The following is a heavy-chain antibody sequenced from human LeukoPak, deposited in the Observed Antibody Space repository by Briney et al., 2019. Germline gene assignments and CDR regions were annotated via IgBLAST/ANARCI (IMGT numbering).Heavy chain of an antibody. D-gene: IGHD3-16*02. CDR3: ARASPNVWASYRYDAFDI. CDR1: GGSISSTHYY. Sequence: SETLSLTCTVSGGSISSTHYYWGWIRQPPGKGLEWIGSLYYSGSTYYNPSLKSRVTISVDTSKNKFSLNLSSVTAADTAVYYCARASPNVWASYRYDAFDIWGQGTMVTVSS. CDR2: LYYSGST. V-gene: IGHV4-39*07. J-gene: IGHJ3*02.